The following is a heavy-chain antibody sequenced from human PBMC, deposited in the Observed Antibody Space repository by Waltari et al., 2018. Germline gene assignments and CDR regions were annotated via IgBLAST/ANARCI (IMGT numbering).Heavy chain of an antibody. CDR2: IDPRDADT. D-gene: IGHD4-4*01. CDR3: ARRRNYPGAAMDV. CDR1: GYSFTTHW. Sequence: EVQLVQSGAEVKKPGESLNISCKDSGYSFTTHWIGWVRQMPGKGLEWMGIIDPRDADTRYSPSSQGKVTISADRSISTAYLQWSSLKASDTAIYYCARRRNYPGAAMDVWGQGTTVTVSS. V-gene: IGHV5-51*01. J-gene: IGHJ6*02.